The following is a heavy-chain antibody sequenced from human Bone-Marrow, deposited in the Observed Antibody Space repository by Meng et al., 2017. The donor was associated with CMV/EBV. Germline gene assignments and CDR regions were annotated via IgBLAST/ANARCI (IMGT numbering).Heavy chain of an antibody. D-gene: IGHD3-10*01. J-gene: IGHJ3*02. V-gene: IGHV3-53*01. Sequence: GGSLRLSCAASGFTVSSNYMSWVRQAPGKGLEWVSVIYSGGSTYYADSVKGRFTISRDNSKNTLYLQMNSLRAEDTAVYYCARGSRGNAFDIWGQGPRVNVAS. CDR3: ARGSRGNAFDI. CDR2: IYSGGST. CDR1: GFTVSSNY.